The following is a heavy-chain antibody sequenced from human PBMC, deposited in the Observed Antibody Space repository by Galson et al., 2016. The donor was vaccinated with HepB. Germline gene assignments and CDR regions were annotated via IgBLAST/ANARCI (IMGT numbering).Heavy chain of an antibody. Sequence: SLRLSCAASGFSFRAYVMHWVRQAPAKGLEWVAVIWHDGSKTNFVDSVKGRFTVTRDNTRNTVYLQMNSLRVDDTAVYYCARGDLWYSSGWGPDQWGQGTLVTVSS. CDR2: IWHDGSKT. D-gene: IGHD6-19*01. V-gene: IGHV3-33*01. CDR1: GFSFRAYV. CDR3: ARGDLWYSSGWGPDQ. J-gene: IGHJ4*02.